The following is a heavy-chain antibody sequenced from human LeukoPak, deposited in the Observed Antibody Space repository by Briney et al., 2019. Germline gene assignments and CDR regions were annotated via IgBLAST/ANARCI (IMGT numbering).Heavy chain of an antibody. D-gene: IGHD5-18*01. CDR3: AREGDVGIQLWPPAYYYYGMDV. CDR1: GFTFSSYW. CDR2: IKQDGSEK. V-gene: IGHV3-7*01. Sequence: GGSLRLSCAASGFTFSSYWMSWVRQAPGKGLEWVANIKQDGSEKYYVDSVKGRFTISRDNAKNSLYLQMNSLRAEDTAVYYCAREGDVGIQLWPPAYYYYGMDVWGQGTTVTVSS. J-gene: IGHJ6*02.